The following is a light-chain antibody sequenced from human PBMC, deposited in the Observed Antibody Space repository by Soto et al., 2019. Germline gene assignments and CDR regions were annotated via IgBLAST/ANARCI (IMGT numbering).Light chain of an antibody. CDR2: ENN. CDR1: SSNSGNNY. J-gene: IGLJ1*01. Sequence: QSQLTQPPSVSAAPGQKVTISCAGSSSNSGNNYVSWYQQLPGTARKLLIYENNKRPAEIPDRFSGSKSGTSATLGITGLLTGDEADYYCGTWDSSLSASYVFGTGTKVTVL. V-gene: IGLV1-51*02. CDR3: GTWDSSLSASYV.